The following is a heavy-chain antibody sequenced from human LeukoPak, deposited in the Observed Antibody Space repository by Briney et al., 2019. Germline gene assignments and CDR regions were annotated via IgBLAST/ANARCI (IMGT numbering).Heavy chain of an antibody. CDR3: ARERYYFDY. Sequence: SQTLSLTSAISGDSVSINSVAWNWIRQSPSRGLEWLGRTYYRSKWNNEYAESVRSRITINPDTSKNQFSLQLDSVTPEDTAVYYCARERYYFDYWGQGTLVTVSS. V-gene: IGHV6-1*01. CDR2: TYYRSKWNN. J-gene: IGHJ4*02. CDR1: GDSVSINSVA.